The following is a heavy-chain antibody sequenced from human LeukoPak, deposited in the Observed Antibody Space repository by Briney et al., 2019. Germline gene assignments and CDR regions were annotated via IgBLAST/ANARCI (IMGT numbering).Heavy chain of an antibody. V-gene: IGHV4-39*07. D-gene: IGHD3-16*01. CDR1: GGSVSSGSYY. J-gene: IGHJ6*03. CDR2: IYYSGST. CDR3: ARSRLRPRVYYYMDV. Sequence: SETLSLTCTVSGGSVSSGSYYWGWIRQPPGKGLEWIGNIYYSGSTYYNPSLKSRVTISVETSKNQFSLKLSSVTAADTAVYYCARSRLRPRVYYYMDVWGKGTTVTVSS.